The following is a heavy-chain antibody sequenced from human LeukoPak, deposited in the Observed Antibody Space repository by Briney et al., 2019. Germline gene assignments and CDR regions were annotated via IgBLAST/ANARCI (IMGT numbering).Heavy chain of an antibody. J-gene: IGHJ4*02. D-gene: IGHD3-10*01. Sequence: SETLSLTCTVSGVSVSSYYWSWIRQPAGKGLEWIGRIHTSGSTTYNPSLKSRVTMSVDTSKNQFSLKLTSVTAADTAVYYCARGYGSGSYYGYWGQGTLVTVSS. CDR2: IHTSGST. CDR1: GVSVSSYY. V-gene: IGHV4-4*07. CDR3: ARGYGSGSYYGY.